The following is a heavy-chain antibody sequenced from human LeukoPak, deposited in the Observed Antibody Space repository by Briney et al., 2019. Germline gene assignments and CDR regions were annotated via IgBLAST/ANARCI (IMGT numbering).Heavy chain of an antibody. CDR2: IEQDGSEK. Sequence: GGSLRLSCAAAGFTFSNYWMNWVRQAPGKGLEWVANIEQDGSEKYYVDSVKGRFTISRDNSKNTLYLQMNSLRAEDTAVYYCAKASSSWYAKLDYWGQGTLVTVSS. D-gene: IGHD6-13*01. CDR1: GFTFSNYW. V-gene: IGHV3-7*01. J-gene: IGHJ4*02. CDR3: AKASSSWYAKLDY.